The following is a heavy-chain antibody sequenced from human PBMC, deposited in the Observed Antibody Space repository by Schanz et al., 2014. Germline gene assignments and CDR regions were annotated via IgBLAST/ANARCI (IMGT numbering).Heavy chain of an antibody. CDR3: VRAPHYGSGRHLDY. J-gene: IGHJ4*02. V-gene: IGHV1-46*03. CDR1: GYTFTTYY. D-gene: IGHD3-10*01. CDR2: INPTGGST. Sequence: QVQLVQSGAEVKKPGASVKVYCKASGYTFTTYYLHWVRQAPGQGLEWMGIINPTGGSTTYAEKFLGRVTMPSDTSTSTVYMELSRLRSEDMAVYYCVRAPHYGSGRHLDYWGQGTLVTVSS.